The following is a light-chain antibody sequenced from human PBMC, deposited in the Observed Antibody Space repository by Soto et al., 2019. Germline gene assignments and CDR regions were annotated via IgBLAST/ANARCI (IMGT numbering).Light chain of an antibody. J-gene: IGKJ1*01. Sequence: EIVLTQSPGTLSLSPGERATLSCRASQSVGSRSLAWYQQKPGQAPRVLLYGTSERATGIPDRFSGSGSGTEFPLTISRLEPEDFAVYFCQQYGRSPTFGQGTKVDIK. CDR1: QSVGSRS. V-gene: IGKV3-20*01. CDR3: QQYGRSPT. CDR2: GTS.